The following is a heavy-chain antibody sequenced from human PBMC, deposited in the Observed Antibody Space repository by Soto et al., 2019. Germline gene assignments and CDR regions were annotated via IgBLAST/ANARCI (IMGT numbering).Heavy chain of an antibody. Sequence: GGSLRLSCAASGFTFSSYIMNWVRQAPGKGLEWVSSISSSSSYIYYADSVKGRFTISRDNAKNSLYLQMNSLRAEDTAVYYCARDYDFWSGYYSACFDYWGQGTLVTVSS. J-gene: IGHJ4*02. CDR2: ISSSSSYI. D-gene: IGHD3-3*01. V-gene: IGHV3-21*01. CDR3: ARDYDFWSGYYSACFDY. CDR1: GFTFSSYI.